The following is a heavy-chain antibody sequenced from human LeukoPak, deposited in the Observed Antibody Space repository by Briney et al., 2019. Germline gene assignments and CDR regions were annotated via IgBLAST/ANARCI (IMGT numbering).Heavy chain of an antibody. D-gene: IGHD2-15*01. CDR3: ARDRYCSGGSCYGAFDI. J-gene: IGHJ3*02. V-gene: IGHV1-18*01. CDR1: GYTFTSYG. Sequence: ASVNVSCKASGYTFTSYGISWVRQAPGQGLEWMGWISAYNGNTNYAQKLQGRVTMTTDTSTSTAYMELRSLRSDDTAVYYCARDRYCSGGSCYGAFDIWGQGTMVTVSS. CDR2: ISAYNGNT.